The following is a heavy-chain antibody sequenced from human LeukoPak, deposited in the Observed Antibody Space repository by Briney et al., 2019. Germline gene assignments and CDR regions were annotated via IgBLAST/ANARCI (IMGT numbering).Heavy chain of an antibody. V-gene: IGHV3-11*01. Sequence: PGGSLRLSGAASGFTFSDYYMSWIRQAPGKGLEWVSYISSSGSTIYYADSVKGRFTISRDNAKNSLYLQMNSLRAEDTAVYYCARARYYDSSGYFGYRGQGTLVTVSS. J-gene: IGHJ4*02. CDR2: ISSSGSTI. CDR3: ARARYYDSSGYFGY. CDR1: GFTFSDYY. D-gene: IGHD3-22*01.